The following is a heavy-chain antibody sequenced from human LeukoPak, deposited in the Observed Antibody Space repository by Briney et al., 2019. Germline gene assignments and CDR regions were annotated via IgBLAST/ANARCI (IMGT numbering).Heavy chain of an antibody. CDR1: GYSFTSYW. J-gene: IGHJ4*02. CDR2: IDPSDSYT. D-gene: IGHD4-17*01. CDR3: ASINDYGDPSGGY. Sequence: GESLKISCKGSGYSFTSYWINWVRQMPGKGLEWMGKIDPSDSYTNYSPSFQGHVTISADKSISTAYLQWSSLKASDTAMYYCASINDYGDPSGGYWGQGTLDTVSS. V-gene: IGHV5-10-1*01.